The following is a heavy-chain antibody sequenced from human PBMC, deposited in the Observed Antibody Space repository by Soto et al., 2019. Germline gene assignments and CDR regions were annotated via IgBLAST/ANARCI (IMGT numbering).Heavy chain of an antibody. D-gene: IGHD3-10*01. CDR3: ARNLRGGQYGMDV. J-gene: IGHJ6*02. V-gene: IGHV4-34*12. CDR1: GGSFSNFY. CDR2: IIPGGSS. Sequence: PSETLSLTCAVYGGSFSNFYWSWIRQPPGKGLEWIGEIIPGGSSNYNPSLKSRVTISVDTSKNQLSLKMSSVTAADTAVYHCARNLRGGQYGMDVWGQGTTVTVSS.